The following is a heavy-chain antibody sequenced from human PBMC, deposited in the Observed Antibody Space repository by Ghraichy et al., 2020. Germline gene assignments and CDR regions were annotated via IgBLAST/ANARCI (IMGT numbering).Heavy chain of an antibody. Sequence: GGSLRLSCAASGFILSDYSMSWVRQAPGKGLEWVANIKEDENEQSYLDTVMGRFKLSRGRADNSMHLQMYQLRIEDTAVYYCVREQVRGNSYGLLDYWGQGTLVTVSS. D-gene: IGHD5-18*01. J-gene: IGHJ4*02. CDR2: IKEDENEQ. CDR1: GFILSDYS. V-gene: IGHV3-7*01. CDR3: VREQVRGNSYGLLDY.